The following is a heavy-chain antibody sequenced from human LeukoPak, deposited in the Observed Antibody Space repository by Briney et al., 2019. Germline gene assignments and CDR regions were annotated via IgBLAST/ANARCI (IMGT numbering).Heavy chain of an antibody. J-gene: IGHJ5*02. D-gene: IGHD2-21*01. Sequence: PSETLSLTCTVSGGSISSYYWSWIRQPPGKGLEWIGYIYYSGSTNYNPSLKSRVTISVDTSKNQFSLKLSSVTAADTAVYYCVQSPHGSGDWFDPWGQGTLVTVSS. CDR3: VQSPHGSGDWFDP. CDR1: GGSISSYY. V-gene: IGHV4-59*01. CDR2: IYYSGST.